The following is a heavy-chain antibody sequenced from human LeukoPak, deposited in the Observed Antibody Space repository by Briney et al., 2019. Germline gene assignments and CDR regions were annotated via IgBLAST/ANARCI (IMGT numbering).Heavy chain of an antibody. D-gene: IGHD3-10*01. V-gene: IGHV3-33*01. Sequence: GGSLRLSCAASGFTFSSYGMHWVRQAPGKGLEWVAVIWYDGSNKYYADSVKGRFTISRDNSKNTLYLQMNSLRAEDTAVYYCARDGTYYYGSGSYYHYGMDVWGQGTTVTVSS. CDR3: ARDGTYYYGSGSYYHYGMDV. CDR1: GFTFSSYG. CDR2: IWYDGSNK. J-gene: IGHJ6*02.